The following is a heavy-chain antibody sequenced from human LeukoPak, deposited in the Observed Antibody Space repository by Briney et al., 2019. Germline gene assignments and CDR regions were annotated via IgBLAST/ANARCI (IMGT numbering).Heavy chain of an antibody. CDR1: GGSFSGYY. V-gene: IGHV4-34*01. CDR3: GGGVGGTGH. CDR2: INHSGSL. J-gene: IGHJ4*02. Sequence: PPETLSLTCAVSGGSFSGYYWSWIRQPPGKGLEWIGEINHSGSLNYDASLKSRVSISEDTSKNQFSLKLTSVTASDTAVYYCGGGVGGTGHWGQGTLVTVSS. D-gene: IGHD3/OR15-3a*01.